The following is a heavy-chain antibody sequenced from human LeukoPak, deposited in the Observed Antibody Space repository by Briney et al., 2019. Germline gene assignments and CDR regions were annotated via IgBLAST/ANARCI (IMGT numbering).Heavy chain of an antibody. CDR1: GGSFSGYY. CDR2: INHSGST. J-gene: IGHJ4*02. Sequence: SETLSLTCAVYGGSFSGYYWSWIRQPPGKGLEWIGEINHSGSTNYNPSLKSRVTISVDTSKNQFSLKLSSVTAADTAVYYCARLTGDDLAFDYWGQGTLVTVSS. D-gene: IGHD7-27*01. CDR3: ARLTGDDLAFDY. V-gene: IGHV4-34*01.